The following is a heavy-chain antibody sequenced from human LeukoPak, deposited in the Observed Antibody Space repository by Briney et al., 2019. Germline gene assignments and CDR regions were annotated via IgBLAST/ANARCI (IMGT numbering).Heavy chain of an antibody. CDR3: ARGWTPLDYDSEPYYFDY. Sequence: SSETLSLTCTVSGVSISSGSYYWSWIRQPAGKGLEWIGRIYTSGSTNYNPSLNSRVTISVDTSKNQFSLKLSSVTAADTAVYYCARGWTPLDYDSEPYYFDYWGQGTLVTVSS. CDR2: IYTSGST. J-gene: IGHJ4*02. V-gene: IGHV4-61*02. D-gene: IGHD3-22*01. CDR1: GVSISSGSYY.